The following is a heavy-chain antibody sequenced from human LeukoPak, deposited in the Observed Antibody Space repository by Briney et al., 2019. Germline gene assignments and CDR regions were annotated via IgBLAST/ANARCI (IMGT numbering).Heavy chain of an antibody. V-gene: IGHV3-23*01. CDR3: AKDAKFLYCSSTSCPTFNFDY. Sequence: GTLRLSCAASGFTFSSYGMSWVRQAPGKGLEWVSAISGSGGGTYYADSVKGRFTISSDNSKNTLYLQMNSLRAEDTAVYYCAKDAKFLYCSSTSCPTFNFDYWGQGTLVTVSS. D-gene: IGHD2-2*01. J-gene: IGHJ4*02. CDR2: ISGSGGGT. CDR1: GFTFSSYG.